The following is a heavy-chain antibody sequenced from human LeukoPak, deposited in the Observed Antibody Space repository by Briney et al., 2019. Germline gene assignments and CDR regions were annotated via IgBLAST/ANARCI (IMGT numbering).Heavy chain of an antibody. J-gene: IGHJ4*02. CDR3: ARERGSGSFDY. V-gene: IGHV4-59*11. CDR2: VYYSGNT. CDR1: SGSMSGHY. D-gene: IGHD3-22*01. Sequence: SETLSLTCTVSSGSMSGHYWSWIRQPPGKGLEWIGYVYYSGNTNYNPSLNSRVTISVDASKNQFSLKLSSVTAADTAVYYCARERGSGSFDYWGQRTLVTVSS.